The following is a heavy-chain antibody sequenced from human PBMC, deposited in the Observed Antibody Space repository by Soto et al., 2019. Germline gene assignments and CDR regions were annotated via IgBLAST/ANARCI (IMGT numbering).Heavy chain of an antibody. Sequence: SETLSLTCAVSGGSISSSNWWSWVRQPPGKGLEWIGEIYHSGSTNYNPSLKSRVTISVDKSKNQFSLKLSSVTAADTAVYYCASVYSSSSRWFDPCGQGTLVTVSS. D-gene: IGHD6-13*01. V-gene: IGHV4-4*02. CDR3: ASVYSSSSRWFDP. CDR2: IYHSGST. CDR1: GGSISSSNW. J-gene: IGHJ5*02.